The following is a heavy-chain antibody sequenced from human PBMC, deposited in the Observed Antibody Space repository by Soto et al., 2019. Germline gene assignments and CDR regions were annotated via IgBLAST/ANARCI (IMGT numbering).Heavy chain of an antibody. J-gene: IGHJ4*03. D-gene: IGHD2-15*01. CDR2: ISSDGGSE. Sequence: PGGSLRLSCAASRFTFTTYAMHWVRQAPGKGLEWVALISSDGGSEYYADSVRGRFTISRDNSKNTLYLHMSSLRTEDTALYYCASGSYCRRGNCNLAQAPGGFWGQGTLVTVSS. CDR3: ASGSYCRRGNCNLAQAPGGF. V-gene: IGHV3-30-3*01. CDR1: RFTFTTYA.